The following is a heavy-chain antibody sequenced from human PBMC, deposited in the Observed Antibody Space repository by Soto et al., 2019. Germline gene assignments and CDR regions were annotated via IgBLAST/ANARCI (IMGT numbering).Heavy chain of an antibody. V-gene: IGHV4-61*01. CDR1: ANSVNSASFY. CDR3: ARVHGGRNWCDR. J-gene: IGHJ5*02. Sequence: SQTLPRTCTLSANSVNSASFYWIWIRQAPGKGLEWIGFIYFSGSTNYNPSLKSRVTMSLDTSKNQFSLNLSSVTPSDTPVYYCARVHGGRNWCDRWSQGT. CDR2: IYFSGST. D-gene: IGHD4-17*01.